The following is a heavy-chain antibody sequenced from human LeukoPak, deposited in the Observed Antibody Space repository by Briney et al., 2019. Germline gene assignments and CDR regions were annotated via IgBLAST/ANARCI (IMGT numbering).Heavy chain of an antibody. CDR1: GFTFSNHA. J-gene: IGHJ4*02. CDR2: ISDSGGDT. CDR3: AKPWLLYSSTRYDY. Sequence: GGSLRLSCAASGFTFSNHAMTWVRQAPEKGLEWVSGISDSGGDTYYADSVKGRFIISRDNSKGTLYLQMNSLRVEDTAVYYCAKPWLLYSSTRYDYWGQGTLVTVSS. D-gene: IGHD6-13*01. V-gene: IGHV3-23*01.